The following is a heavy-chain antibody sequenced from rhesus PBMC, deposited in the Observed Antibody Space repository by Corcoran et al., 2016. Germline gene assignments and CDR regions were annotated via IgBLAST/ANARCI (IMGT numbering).Heavy chain of an antibody. V-gene: IGHV1-111*02. J-gene: IGHJ2*01. D-gene: IGHD3-28*01. CDR2: VDPEDCEA. CDR1: GYTFTDYY. Sequence: EVQLVQSGAEVKKPGASVKIFCKASGYTFTDYYLHWGRQAPGKGLEWIGRVDPEDCEAIHAQKFQDRVTITADTSTDTAYVELSSLRSETTAVYYCARQWGIVVIIGYFDLWGPGTPITISS. CDR3: ARQWGIVVIIGYFDL.